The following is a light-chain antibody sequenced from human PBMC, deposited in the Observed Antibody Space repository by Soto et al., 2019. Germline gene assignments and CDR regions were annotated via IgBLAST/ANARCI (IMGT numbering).Light chain of an antibody. J-gene: IGKJ1*01. CDR3: QQYGSSPLT. CDR1: QSIGNIY. CDR2: DAS. Sequence: EIVLTQSPGTLSLSPGERGTLSCRASQSIGNIYLAWYQQKPGQAPRLLIYDASIRATGIPDMFSGSGSGTVFTLTISRLEPEDLAVYYCQQYGSSPLTFGQGTQVEIK. V-gene: IGKV3-20*01.